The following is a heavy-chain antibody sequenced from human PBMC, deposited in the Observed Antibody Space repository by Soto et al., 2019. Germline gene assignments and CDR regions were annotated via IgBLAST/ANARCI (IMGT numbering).Heavy chain of an antibody. V-gene: IGHV3-7*01. CDR3: ARDSAYCSSTRCYLYYYYYMDV. CDR2: IKQDGSEK. CDR1: GFTFSNNW. J-gene: IGHJ6*03. Sequence: EVQVVESGGGLVQPGGSLRLSCAASGFTFSNNWMTWVRQAPGKGLEWVANIKQDGSEKYYVDSVKGRFTLSSDNGNNSLYLQINGLIAEATAVYYCARDSAYCSSTRCYLYYYYYMDVWGKGTTVTVSS. D-gene: IGHD2-2*01.